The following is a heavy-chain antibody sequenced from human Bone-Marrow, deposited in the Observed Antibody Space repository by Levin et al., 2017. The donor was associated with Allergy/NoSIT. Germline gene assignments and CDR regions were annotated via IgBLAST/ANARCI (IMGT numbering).Heavy chain of an antibody. CDR1: GFTFRTA. Sequence: PGGSLRLSCAVSGFTFRTALHLVRQAPGKGLEWVAVISYDVHNEFYADSVKGRFTISRDNSKDTLYLQMNSLGVDDTAVYYCAKISGTYCGSAGGNADHWGQGTLVTVSS. CDR3: AKISGTYCGSAGGNADH. CDR2: ISYDVHNE. J-gene: IGHJ4*02. D-gene: IGHD1-26*01. V-gene: IGHV3-30-3*02.